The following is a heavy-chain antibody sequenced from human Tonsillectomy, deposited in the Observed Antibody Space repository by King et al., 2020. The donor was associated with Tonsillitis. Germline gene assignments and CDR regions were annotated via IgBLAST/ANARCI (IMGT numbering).Heavy chain of an antibody. CDR1: EFTFNSYT. V-gene: IGHV3-30*04. Sequence: VQLVESGGGVVQPGRSLRLSCAASEFTFNSYTMHWVRQAPGKGLEWVAVISYDGNNKYYADSVKGRFTISRDNSRNTLYLQMNGLRVEDTAVYYCAGEGASWYFLVNWFDPWGQGTLVTVSS. J-gene: IGHJ5*02. CDR2: ISYDGNNK. CDR3: AGEGASWYFLVNWFDP. D-gene: IGHD6-13*01.